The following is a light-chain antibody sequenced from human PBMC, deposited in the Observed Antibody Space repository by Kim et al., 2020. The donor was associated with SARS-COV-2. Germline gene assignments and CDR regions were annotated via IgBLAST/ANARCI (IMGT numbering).Light chain of an antibody. CDR3: AAWDDSLSGPGV. V-gene: IGLV1-47*01. CDR1: SSNIGSNY. J-gene: IGLJ3*02. Sequence: QRVTISFSGSSSNIGSNYVYWYQQLPGTAPKLLIYRNNQRPSGVPDRFSGSKSGTSASLAISGLRSEDEADYYCAAWDDSLSGPGVFGGGTQLTVL. CDR2: RNN.